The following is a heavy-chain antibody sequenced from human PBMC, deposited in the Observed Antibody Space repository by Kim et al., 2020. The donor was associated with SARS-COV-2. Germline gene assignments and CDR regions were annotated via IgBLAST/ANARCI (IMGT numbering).Heavy chain of an antibody. J-gene: IGHJ4*02. D-gene: IGHD6-19*01. V-gene: IGHV3-23*01. CDR3: AKGAGAPFFFDY. Sequence: YYADSDKGQFTISRDNSKNTLLRQVSSLRDEETAVYFCAKGAGAPFFFDYWGQGTLVTVSS.